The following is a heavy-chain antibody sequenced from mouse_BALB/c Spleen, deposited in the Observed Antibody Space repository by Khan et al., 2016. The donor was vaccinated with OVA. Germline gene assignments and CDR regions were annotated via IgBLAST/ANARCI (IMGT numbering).Heavy chain of an antibody. V-gene: IGHV1-4*01. CDR2: INPSNDYT. Sequence: VKLLESGAELARPGASVKMSCKTSGYTFTTYTLHWVKQRPGRSLEWIGYINPSNDYTNYNKKFKDKSTLTADKSSSTAYMQLSSLTSEDSAVYYCARAGQLGLRGGFTYWGQGTLVTVSA. J-gene: IGHJ3*01. D-gene: IGHD3-2*01. CDR3: ARAGQLGLRGGFTY. CDR1: GYTFTTYT.